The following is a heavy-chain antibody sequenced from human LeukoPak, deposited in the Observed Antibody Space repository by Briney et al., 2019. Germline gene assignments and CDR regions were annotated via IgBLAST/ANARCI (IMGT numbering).Heavy chain of an antibody. Sequence: SCKASGGTFSSYAMHWVRQAPGKGLEWVAVISYDGSNKYYADSVKGRFTISRDNSKNTLYLQMNSLRAEDTAVYYCARDPNRNDYGDYVLDYWGQGTLVTVSS. CDR1: GGTFSSYA. CDR3: ARDPNRNDYGDYVLDY. CDR2: ISYDGSNK. J-gene: IGHJ4*02. D-gene: IGHD4-17*01. V-gene: IGHV3-30*04.